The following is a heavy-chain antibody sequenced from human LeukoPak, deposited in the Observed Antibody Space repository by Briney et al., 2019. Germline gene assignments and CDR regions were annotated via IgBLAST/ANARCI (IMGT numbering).Heavy chain of an antibody. J-gene: IGHJ4*02. CDR3: GRGLGSSVPAVYYFDY. V-gene: IGHV4-34*01. CDR2: INHSGST. D-gene: IGHD6-13*01. Sequence: SETLSLTCAVSGGSFSGYYWSWIRQPPGKGLEWIGEINHSGSTNYNPSLKSRVTISVDTSKNQFSLKLSSVTAADTAVYYCGRGLGSSVPAVYYFDYWGQGTLVTVSS. CDR1: GGSFSGYY.